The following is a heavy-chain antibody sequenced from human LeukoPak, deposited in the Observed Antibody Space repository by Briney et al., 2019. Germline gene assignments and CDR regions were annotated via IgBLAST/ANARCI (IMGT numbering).Heavy chain of an antibody. Sequence: GASVKVSWKASGYTLTSYYMHWVRQAPGQGPEWMGVINPSGGSTTSYAQKIQGRVTMTRDTSMSTVTMELSSLRSEDTAVYYCARGTLRYFDFWGQGTLVTVSS. CDR1: GYTLTSYY. J-gene: IGHJ4*02. CDR3: ARGTLRYFDF. CDR2: INPSGGSTT. D-gene: IGHD3-9*01. V-gene: IGHV1-46*01.